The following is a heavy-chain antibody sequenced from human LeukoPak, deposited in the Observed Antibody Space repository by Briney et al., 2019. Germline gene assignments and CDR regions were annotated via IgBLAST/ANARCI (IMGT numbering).Heavy chain of an antibody. Sequence: PGGSLRLSCAASGFTFSSYSMNWVRQAPGKGLEWVSYISSSSSTIYYADSVKGRFTISRDNAKNSLYLQMNSLRAEDTAVYYCARVDSPDYYDSSGYYYHYYYMDVWGKGTTVTVSS. D-gene: IGHD3-22*01. V-gene: IGHV3-48*04. CDR3: ARVDSPDYYDSSGYYYHYYYMDV. CDR2: ISSSSSTI. CDR1: GFTFSSYS. J-gene: IGHJ6*03.